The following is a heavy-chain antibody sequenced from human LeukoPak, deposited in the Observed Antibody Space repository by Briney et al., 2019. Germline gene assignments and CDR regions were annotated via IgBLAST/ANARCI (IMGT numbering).Heavy chain of an antibody. D-gene: IGHD6-6*01. J-gene: IGHJ4*02. V-gene: IGHV1-2*02. CDR1: GYIFTGYF. Sequence: ASVKVSCKASGYIFTGYFIHWVRQAPGQGLEWLGLINSNTGVTNYAQKFQGRVTMTRDTSITTAYMELTSLGSDDTAVYYCARDPPGSPSIFLDYWGQGTLVAVSS. CDR3: ARDPPGSPSIFLDY. CDR2: INSNTGVT.